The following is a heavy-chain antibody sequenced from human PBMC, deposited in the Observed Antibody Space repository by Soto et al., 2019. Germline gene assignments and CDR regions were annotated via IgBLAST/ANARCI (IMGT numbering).Heavy chain of an antibody. V-gene: IGHV3-23*01. CDR3: AKTAGDSSSWYGKYYYYGMDV. D-gene: IGHD6-13*01. CDR2: ISGSGGST. J-gene: IGHJ6*02. CDR1: GFTFSSYA. Sequence: PGGSLRLSCAASGFTFSSYAMSWVRQAPGKGLEWVSAISGSGGSTYYADSVKGRFTISRDNSKNTLYLQMNSLRAEDTAVYYCAKTAGDSSSWYGKYYYYGMDVWGQGTTVTVSS.